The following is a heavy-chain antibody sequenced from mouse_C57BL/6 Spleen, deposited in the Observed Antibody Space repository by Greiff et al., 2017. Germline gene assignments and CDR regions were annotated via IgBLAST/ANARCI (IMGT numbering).Heavy chain of an antibody. D-gene: IGHD2-2*01. J-gene: IGHJ2*01. CDR1: GYTFTDYE. Sequence: QVQLQPSGAELVRPGASVTLSCKASGYTFTDYEMHWVKPTPVHGLDWLGAIAPATGGTAYNQKFKGKAILTADKSSSTAYMELRSLTSDDSAVYYCARSGGLRRESYFDYWGQGTTLTVSS. CDR2: IAPATGGT. V-gene: IGHV1-15*01. CDR3: ARSGGLRRESYFDY.